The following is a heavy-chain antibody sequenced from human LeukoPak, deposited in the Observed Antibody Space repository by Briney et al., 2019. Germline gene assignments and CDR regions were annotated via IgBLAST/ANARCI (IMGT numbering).Heavy chain of an antibody. D-gene: IGHD3-10*01. CDR1: GFTFSSYA. V-gene: IGHV3-23*01. CDR2: ISGSGGST. CDR3: ARDLFELYYYGSGSLY. J-gene: IGHJ4*02. Sequence: GGSLRLSCAASGFTFSSYAMSWVRQAPGKGLEWVSAISGSGGSTYYADSVKGRFTISRDSSKNTLYLQMNSLRAEDTAVYYCARDLFELYYYGSGSLYWGQGTLVTVSS.